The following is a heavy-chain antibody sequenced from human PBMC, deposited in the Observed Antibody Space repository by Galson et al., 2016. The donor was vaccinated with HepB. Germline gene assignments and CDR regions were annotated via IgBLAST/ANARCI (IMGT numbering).Heavy chain of an antibody. CDR3: ARDGPWNSDPTGHDEFDL. CDR1: GVIFSNHA. Sequence: SLRLSCAVSGVIFSNHAVHWVRQAPGQGLEWVAVTSSDGSNEYYVDSVKGRFAISRDNSKNTLFLQMNSLRAEDTALYFCARDGPWNSDPTGHDEFDLWGQGTMVSVSS. D-gene: IGHD1-7*01. V-gene: IGHV3-33*08. CDR2: TSSDGSNE. J-gene: IGHJ3*01.